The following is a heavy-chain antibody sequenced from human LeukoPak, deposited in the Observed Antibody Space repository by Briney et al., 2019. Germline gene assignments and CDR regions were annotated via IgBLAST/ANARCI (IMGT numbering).Heavy chain of an antibody. J-gene: IGHJ4*02. CDR1: GFTFSSYA. V-gene: IGHV3-30-3*01. CDR3: ARGIKYYYGSGSYGTEDY. CDR2: ISYDGSNK. Sequence: PGGSLRLSCAASGFTFSSYAMPWVRQAPGKGLEWVAVISYDGSNKYYADSVKGRFTISRDNSKNTLYLQMNSLRAEDTAVYYCARGIKYYYGSGSYGTEDYWGQGTLVTVSS. D-gene: IGHD3-10*01.